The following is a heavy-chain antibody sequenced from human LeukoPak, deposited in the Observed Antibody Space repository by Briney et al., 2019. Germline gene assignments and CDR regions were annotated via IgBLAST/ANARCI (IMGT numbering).Heavy chain of an antibody. CDR3: ATDRY. V-gene: IGHV1-2*02. Sequence: AAGTVSFTASAYTFTVYYMHWGRQAPGQGLEWMGWINPNSGGTNYSQEFQGRVTMTRDTSISTAYMELSRLRSDDTAVYYCATDRYWGQGTLVSVSS. J-gene: IGHJ1*01. CDR1: AYTFTVYY. CDR2: INPNSGGT.